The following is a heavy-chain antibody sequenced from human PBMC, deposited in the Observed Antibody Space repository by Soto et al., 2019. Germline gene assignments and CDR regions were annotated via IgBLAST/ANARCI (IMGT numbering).Heavy chain of an antibody. CDR1: GGSISSGGYS. CDR2: IYHSGST. D-gene: IGHD3-10*01. CDR3: AREGSDGSGSYIWFDP. V-gene: IGHV4-30-2*01. J-gene: IGHJ5*02. Sequence: SETLSLTCAVSGGSISSGGYSWSWIRQPPGKGLEWIGYIYHSGSTYYNPSLKSRVTISVDRSKNQFSLKLSSVTAADTAVYYCAREGSDGSGSYIWFDPWGQGTLVTVSS.